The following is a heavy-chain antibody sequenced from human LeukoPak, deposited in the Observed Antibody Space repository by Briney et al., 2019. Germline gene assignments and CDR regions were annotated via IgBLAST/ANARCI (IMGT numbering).Heavy chain of an antibody. CDR3: ATSIAAPEYAFDI. CDR2: ISAYNGNT. CDR1: GYTFTSYA. Sequence: ASVKVSCRASGYTFTSYAMNWVRQAPGQGLEWMGWISAYNGNTNYAQKLQGRVTMTEDTSTDTAYMELSSLRSEDTAVYYCATSIAAPEYAFDIWGQGTMVTVSS. D-gene: IGHD6-6*01. V-gene: IGHV1-18*01. J-gene: IGHJ3*02.